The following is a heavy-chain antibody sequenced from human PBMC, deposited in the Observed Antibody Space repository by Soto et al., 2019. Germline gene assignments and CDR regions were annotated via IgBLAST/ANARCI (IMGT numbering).Heavy chain of an antibody. CDR2: ISAYNGNT. CDR3: ARALPSGGKLPFDY. Sequence: GASVKVSCKDSGYTFTCYAISWVRQAPGKGLEWMGWISAYNGNTNYAQKLQGRVTMTKDTSTSTAYMELRSLRSDDTAVYYCARALPSGGKLPFDYWGQGTLVTVSS. V-gene: IGHV1-18*01. J-gene: IGHJ4*02. D-gene: IGHD2-15*01. CDR1: GYTFTCYA.